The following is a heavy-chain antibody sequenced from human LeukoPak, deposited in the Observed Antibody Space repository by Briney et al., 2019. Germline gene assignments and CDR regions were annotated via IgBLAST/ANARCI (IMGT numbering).Heavy chain of an antibody. CDR3: ARGFGYSDLWSGPIEGNWFDP. CDR1: GGSFSGYY. J-gene: IGHJ5*02. Sequence: SETLSLTCAVYGGSFSGYYWSWIRQPPGKGLEWIGEINHSGSTNYNPSLKSRVTISVDTSKNQFSLKLSSVTAADTAVYYCARGFGYSDLWSGPIEGNWFDPWGQGTLVTVSS. CDR2: INHSGST. D-gene: IGHD3-3*01. V-gene: IGHV4-34*01.